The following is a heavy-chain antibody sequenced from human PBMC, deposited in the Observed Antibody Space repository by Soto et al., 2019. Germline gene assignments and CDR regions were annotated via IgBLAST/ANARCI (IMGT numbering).Heavy chain of an antibody. J-gene: IGHJ6*02. CDR2: IIPIFGTA. Sequence: QGLEWMGGIIPIFGTANYAQKFQGRVTITADESTSTAYMELSSLRSEDTAVYYCARAGMLNDYRGLHYCCSGMAVWGQGSTVTVTS. V-gene: IGHV1-69*01. D-gene: IGHD4-17*01. CDR3: ARAGMLNDYRGLHYCCSGMAV.